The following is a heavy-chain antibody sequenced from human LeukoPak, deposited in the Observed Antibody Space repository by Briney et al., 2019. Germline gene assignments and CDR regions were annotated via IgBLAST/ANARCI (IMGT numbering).Heavy chain of an antibody. CDR1: GFSFSSSW. D-gene: IGHD5-18*01. CDR3: ARILTYSYGLDY. J-gene: IGHJ4*02. V-gene: IGHV3-7*01. CDR2: IKEDEREI. Sequence: PGGSLRLSCAASGFSFSSSWMTWVRQAPGKGLEWVANIKEDEREIYYGDSVKGRFTASRDNAKNSLYLQMNSLRAEDTAVYYCARILTYSYGLDYWGQGILVTVSS.